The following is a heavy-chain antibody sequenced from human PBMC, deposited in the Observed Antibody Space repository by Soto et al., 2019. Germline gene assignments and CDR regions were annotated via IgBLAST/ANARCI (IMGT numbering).Heavy chain of an antibody. CDR1: GGSISSYY. V-gene: IGHV4-59*12. CDR3: SRGFYANTSYPRFDF. CDR2: IYYSGST. Sequence: PSETLSLTCTVSGGSISSYYWSWIRQPPGKGLEWIGYIYYSGSTNYNPSLKSRVTISRDDSRTIAYLRMNSLKTEDTATYYCSRGFYANTSYPRFDFWGQGTLVTVSS. J-gene: IGHJ4*02. D-gene: IGHD2-21*01.